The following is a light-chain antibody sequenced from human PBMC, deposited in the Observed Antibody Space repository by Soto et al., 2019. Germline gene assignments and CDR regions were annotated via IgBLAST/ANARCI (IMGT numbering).Light chain of an antibody. J-gene: IGKJ4*01. Sequence: EIVMTQSPATLSVSPGERATLSCRASQSAHNNLAWYQQKPGQAPRLLIYLTSTRATGVPARFSGSGSGTDFSLTISSLQAEDFAFYCCQPYQWLPLTFGGGTKVEIK. CDR1: QSAHNN. CDR3: QPYQWLPLT. CDR2: LTS. V-gene: IGKV3-15*01.